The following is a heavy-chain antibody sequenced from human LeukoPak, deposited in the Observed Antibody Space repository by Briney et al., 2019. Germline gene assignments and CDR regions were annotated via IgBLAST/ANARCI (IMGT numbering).Heavy chain of an antibody. V-gene: IGHV4-59*08. Sequence: PSETLPLTCTVSGGSISSYYWSWIRQPPGKGLEWIGYIYYSGSTNYNPSLKSRVTISVDTSKSQSSLKLSSVAAADTAVYYCARSLVDTAMVDYWGQGTLVTVSS. CDR2: IYYSGST. CDR1: GGSISSYY. J-gene: IGHJ4*02. CDR3: ARSLVDTAMVDY. D-gene: IGHD5-18*01.